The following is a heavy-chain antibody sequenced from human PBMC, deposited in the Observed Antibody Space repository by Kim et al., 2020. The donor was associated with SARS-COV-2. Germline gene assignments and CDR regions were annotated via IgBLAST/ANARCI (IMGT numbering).Heavy chain of an antibody. Sequence: SETLSLTCTVSGGSISSSSYYWGWIRQPPGKGLEWIGSIYYSGSTYYNPSLKSRVTISVDTSKNQFSLKLSSVTAADTAVYYCARFVRGGYSYGYGGGAGVDYWGQGTLVTVSS. J-gene: IGHJ4*02. V-gene: IGHV4-39*01. CDR3: ARFVRGGYSYGYGGGAGVDY. CDR2: IYYSGST. CDR1: GGSISSSSYY. D-gene: IGHD5-18*01.